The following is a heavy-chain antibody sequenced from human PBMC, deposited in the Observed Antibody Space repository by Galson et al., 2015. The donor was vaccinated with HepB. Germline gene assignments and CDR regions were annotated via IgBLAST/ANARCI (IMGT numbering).Heavy chain of an antibody. D-gene: IGHD1-26*01. CDR2: INPSGGST. J-gene: IGHJ6*02. V-gene: IGHV1-46*01. Sequence: SVKVSCKASGYTFTSYYMHWVRQAPGQGLEWMGIINPSGGSTSYAQKFQGRVTMTRDTSTSTVYMELSSLRSEDTAVYYCARTPGGWELQKGYYYGMDVWGQGTTVTVSS. CDR3: ARTPGGWELQKGYYYGMDV. CDR1: GYTFTSYY.